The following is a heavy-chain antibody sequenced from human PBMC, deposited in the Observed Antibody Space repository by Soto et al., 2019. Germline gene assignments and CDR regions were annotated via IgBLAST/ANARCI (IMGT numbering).Heavy chain of an antibody. J-gene: IGHJ6*02. D-gene: IGHD6-13*01. Sequence: QVQLQESGPGLVKPSETLSLTCTVSGASINSDYWSWIRQPPGKGLEWIGYIDYNGNTNYSPSLKSRVTISVDTSKNQFSLKLSSGTDADTAVYYCAGDFTGYRYYGMEVWGQGTTVTVSS. CDR1: GASINSDY. V-gene: IGHV4-59*01. CDR3: AGDFTGYRYYGMEV. CDR2: IDYNGNT.